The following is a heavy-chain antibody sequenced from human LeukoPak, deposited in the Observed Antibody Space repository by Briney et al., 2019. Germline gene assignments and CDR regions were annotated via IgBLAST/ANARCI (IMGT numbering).Heavy chain of an antibody. CDR1: GFAFSRFS. Sequence: GGSLRLSCAASGFAFSRFSMNWVRQAPGKGLEWVSSISGTGTYIYFASALKGRFSISRDNAENSLFLQMNSLRADDTAVYFCARASRYEIIAAEAFFDCWGQGTLVTVSS. J-gene: IGHJ4*02. CDR2: ISGTGTYI. CDR3: ARASRYEIIAAEAFFDC. V-gene: IGHV3-21*01. D-gene: IGHD2-2*01.